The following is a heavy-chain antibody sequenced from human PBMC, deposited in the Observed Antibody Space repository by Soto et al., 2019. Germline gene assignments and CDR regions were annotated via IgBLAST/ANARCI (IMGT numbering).Heavy chain of an antibody. V-gene: IGHV4-31*03. J-gene: IGHJ4*02. D-gene: IGHD3-10*01. CDR3: ARGLLWFGELFYFDY. CDR2: IYYSGST. CDR1: GGSISSGGYY. Sequence: QVQLQESGPGLVKPSQTLSLTCTVSGGSISSGGYYWSWIRQHPGKGLEWIGYIYYSGSTYYNPSLKSRGTISVDTSKNQFSLKLSSVTAADTAVYYCARGLLWFGELFYFDYWGQGTLVTVSS.